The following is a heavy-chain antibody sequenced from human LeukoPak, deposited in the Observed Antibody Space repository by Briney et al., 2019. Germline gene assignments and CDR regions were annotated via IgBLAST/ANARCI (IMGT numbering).Heavy chain of an antibody. CDR3: AAPYDILTGYYGPFDY. D-gene: IGHD3-9*01. CDR1: GGTFSSYA. V-gene: IGHV1-69*13. Sequence: SVKVSCKASGGTFSSYAISWVRQAPGQGLEWMGGIIPIFGTANYAQKFQGRVTITADESTSTAYMELSSLRSEDTAVYYCAAPYDILTGYYGPFDYWGQGTLVTVSS. J-gene: IGHJ4*02. CDR2: IIPIFGTA.